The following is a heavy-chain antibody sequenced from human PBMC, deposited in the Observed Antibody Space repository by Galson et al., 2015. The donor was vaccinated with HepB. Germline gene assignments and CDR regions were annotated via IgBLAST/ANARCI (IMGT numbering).Heavy chain of an antibody. V-gene: IGHV1-2*04. D-gene: IGHD3-9*01. J-gene: IGHJ3*02. Sequence: SVKVSCKASGYTFTGYDIHWVRQAPGQGLEWMGRIDPKSGDTNYAQKFQGWVTMTRDTSINTAYMEVTRLRSDDTAVYYCAREESGYYDVFDIWGQGTMVTVSS. CDR1: GYTFTGYD. CDR2: IDPKSGDT. CDR3: AREESGYYDVFDI.